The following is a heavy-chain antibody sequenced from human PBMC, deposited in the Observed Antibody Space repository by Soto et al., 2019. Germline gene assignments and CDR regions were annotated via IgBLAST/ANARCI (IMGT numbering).Heavy chain of an antibody. V-gene: IGHV1-46*03. Sequence: GASVKVSCKASGYTFTSYYMHWVRQAPGQGLEWMGIINPSGGSTSYAQKFQGRVTMTRDTSTSTVYMELSSLRSEDTAVYYCARTHPVLWLGELLYSSYGMDFWGQGSTVTVSS. CDR3: ARTHPVLWLGELLYSSYGMDF. J-gene: IGHJ6*02. CDR1: GYTFTSYY. CDR2: INPSGGST. D-gene: IGHD3-10*01.